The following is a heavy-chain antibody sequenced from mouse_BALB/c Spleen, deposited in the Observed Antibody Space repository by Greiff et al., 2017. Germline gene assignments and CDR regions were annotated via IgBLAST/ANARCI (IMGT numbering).Heavy chain of an antibody. CDR3: TREGYYYAMDY. V-gene: IGHV1-69*02. Sequence: QVQLQQPGAELVRPAASVKLSCKASGYTFTSYWINWVKQRPGQGLEWIGNIYPSDSYTNYNQKFKDKATLTVDKSSSTAYMQLSSPTSEDSAVYYCTREGYYYAMDYWGQGTSVTVSS. CDR1: GYTFTSYW. J-gene: IGHJ4*01. CDR2: IYPSDSYT.